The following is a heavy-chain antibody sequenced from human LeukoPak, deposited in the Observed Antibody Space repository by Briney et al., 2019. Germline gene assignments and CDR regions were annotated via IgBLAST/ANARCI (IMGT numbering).Heavy chain of an antibody. J-gene: IGHJ5*02. V-gene: IGHV4-39*07. CDR3: ARDANYYDSSGYLGA. D-gene: IGHD3-22*01. CDR2: IYYSGST. Sequence: SETLSLTCTVSGGSISSSSYYWGWIRQPPGKGLEWIGSIYYSGSTYYNPSLKSRVTMSVDTSKNQFSLKLSSVTAADTAVYYCARDANYYDSSGYLGAWGQGTLVTVSS. CDR1: GGSISSSSYY.